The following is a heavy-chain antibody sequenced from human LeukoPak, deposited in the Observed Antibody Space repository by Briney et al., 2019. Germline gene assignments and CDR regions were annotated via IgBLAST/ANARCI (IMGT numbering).Heavy chain of an antibody. J-gene: IGHJ4*02. CDR1: EFSVSSNY. V-gene: IGHV3-53*01. CDR2: IYSGGAT. Sequence: GGSLRLSCAVSEFSVSSNYMNWVRQAPGKGMEWVSVIYSGGATYYADSVRGRFTISRDNSKNMVSLQMTSLGAEDTAVYYCARGRFSGPDDYWGQGTLVTVSS. CDR3: ARGRFSGPDDY. D-gene: IGHD6-19*01.